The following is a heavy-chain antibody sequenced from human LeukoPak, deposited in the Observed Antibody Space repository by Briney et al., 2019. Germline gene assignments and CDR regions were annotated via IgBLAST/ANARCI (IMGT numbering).Heavy chain of an antibody. CDR1: GYTFTSYG. D-gene: IGHD1-26*01. CDR3: ARDVPALNRYSGSYYRYYYYGMDV. Sequence: ASVKVSCKASGYTFTSYGISWVRQAPGQELEWMGWISAYNGNTNYAQKLQGRVTMTTDTSTSTAYMELRSLRSDDTAVYYCARDVPALNRYSGSYYRYYYYGMDVWGQGTTVTVSS. J-gene: IGHJ6*02. V-gene: IGHV1-18*01. CDR2: ISAYNGNT.